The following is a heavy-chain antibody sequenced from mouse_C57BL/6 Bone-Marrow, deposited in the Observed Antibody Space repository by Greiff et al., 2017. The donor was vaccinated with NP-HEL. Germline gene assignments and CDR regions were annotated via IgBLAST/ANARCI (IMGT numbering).Heavy chain of an antibody. CDR2: SRNKANDYTT. J-gene: IGHJ4*01. V-gene: IGHV7-1*01. CDR1: GFTFSDFY. D-gene: IGHD1-1*01. CDR3: ARDGTVVAPGAMDY. Sequence: EVKLVESGGGLVQSGRSLRLSCATSGFTFSDFYMEWVRQAPGKGLEWIAASRNKANDYTTEYSASVKGRFIVSRDTSQSILYLQMNALRAEDTAIYYCARDGTVVAPGAMDYWGQGTSVTVSS.